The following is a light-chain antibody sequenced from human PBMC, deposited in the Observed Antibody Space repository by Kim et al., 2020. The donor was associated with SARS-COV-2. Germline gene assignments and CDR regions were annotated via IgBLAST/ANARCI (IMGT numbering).Light chain of an antibody. J-gene: IGLJ1*01. CDR1: TSTIGTVYY. V-gene: IGLV1-40*01. CDR2: GNT. CDR3: QSFDSSLSTYV. Sequence: TSPCPGSTSTIGTVYYQHWYQHLPGIPPKLLIFGNTNRPSGVPDRFSGSKSGTSASLAITGLQAEDEADYYCQSFDSSLSTYVFRSGTKVTVL.